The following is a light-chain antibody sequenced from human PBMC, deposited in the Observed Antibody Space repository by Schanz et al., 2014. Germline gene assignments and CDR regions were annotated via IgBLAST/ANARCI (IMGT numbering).Light chain of an antibody. V-gene: IGKV3-15*01. Sequence: EIVVTQSPATLALSPGERASLSCRASRSISGNLAWYQQKPGQAPRLLIFGASTRATGIPPRFSGSMSGTEFTLTIDSLQSEDFAVYYCQHYNNWPPWTFGQGTKVEIK. CDR2: GAS. CDR1: RSISGN. CDR3: QHYNNWPPWT. J-gene: IGKJ1*01.